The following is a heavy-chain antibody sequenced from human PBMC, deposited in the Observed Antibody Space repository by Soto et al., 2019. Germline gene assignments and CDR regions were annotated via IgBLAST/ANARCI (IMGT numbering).Heavy chain of an antibody. CDR1: GFPFINAW. J-gene: IGHJ5*02. V-gene: IGHV3-15*01. Sequence: EVQLVESGGGLVKPGGSLRLSCAASGFPFINAWMTWVRQAPGKGLEWVGRIKSKTDGGAIDYGAPVKNRFTISRDDSKNTLYLQMNSLKTDDTTDYYCTTAGPHRSSSIWFGPWGQGTLVTVSS. CDR2: IKSKTDGGAI. CDR3: TTAGPHRSSSIWFGP. D-gene: IGHD6-6*01.